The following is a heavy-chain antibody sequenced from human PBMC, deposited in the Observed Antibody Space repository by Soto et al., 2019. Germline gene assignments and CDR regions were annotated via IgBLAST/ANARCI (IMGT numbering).Heavy chain of an antibody. Sequence: ASVKVSCKASGYTFTSYAMHWVRQAPGQRLEWMGWINAGNGNTKYSQKFQGRVTITRDTSASTAYMELSSLRSEDTAVYYCARGGQIAAAARHLNPPTGDYYYMDVWGKGTTVTVSS. CDR3: ARGGQIAAAARHLNPPTGDYYYMDV. V-gene: IGHV1-3*01. J-gene: IGHJ6*03. CDR2: INAGNGNT. CDR1: GYTFTSYA. D-gene: IGHD6-13*01.